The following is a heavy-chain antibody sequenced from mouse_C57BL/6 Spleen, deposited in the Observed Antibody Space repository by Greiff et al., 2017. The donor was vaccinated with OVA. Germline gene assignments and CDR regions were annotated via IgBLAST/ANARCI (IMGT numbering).Heavy chain of an antibody. J-gene: IGHJ4*01. CDR3: AREYEVMDD. CDR1: GYTFTSYW. V-gene: IGHV1-61*01. CDR2: IYPSDSET. Sequence: VKLQQPGAELVRPGSSVKLSCKASGYTFTSYWMDWVKQRPGQGLEWIGNIYPSDSETHYNQKFKDKATLTVDKSSSTAYMQLSSLTSEDSAVYYCAREYEVMDDWGQGTSVTVAS. D-gene: IGHD2-10*02.